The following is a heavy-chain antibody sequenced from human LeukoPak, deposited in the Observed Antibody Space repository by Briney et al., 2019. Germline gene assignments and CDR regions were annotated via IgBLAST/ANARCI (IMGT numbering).Heavy chain of an antibody. CDR1: GGSFSGYY. V-gene: IGHV4-34*01. CDR2: INHSGST. J-gene: IGHJ4*02. D-gene: IGHD2-21*02. CDR3: ASSNIVVVTAY. Sequence: SETLSLTCAVYGGSFSGYYWSWIRQPPGKGLEWIGEINHSGSTNYNPSLKSRVTISVDTSKNQFSLKLSSVTAADTAVYYCASSNIVVVTAYWGQGTLVTVSP.